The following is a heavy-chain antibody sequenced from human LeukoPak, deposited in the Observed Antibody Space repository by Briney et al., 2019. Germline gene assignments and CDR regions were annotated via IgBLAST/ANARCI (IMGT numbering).Heavy chain of an antibody. CDR2: IKQDGSEK. CDR3: AKEPSSSWPRFDY. V-gene: IGHV3-7*01. J-gene: IGHJ4*02. CDR1: GFTFSSYW. Sequence: GSLRLSCAASGFTFSSYWMSWVRQAPGKGLEWVANIKQDGSEKYYVDSVKGRFTISRDNSKNTLYLQMNSLRAEDTAVYYCAKEPSSSWPRFDYWGQGTLVTVSS. D-gene: IGHD6-13*01.